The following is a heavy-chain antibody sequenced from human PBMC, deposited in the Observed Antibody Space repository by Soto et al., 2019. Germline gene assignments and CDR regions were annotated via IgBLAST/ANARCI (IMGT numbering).Heavy chain of an antibody. V-gene: IGHV4-39*01. CDR1: GGSISSSSYY. Sequence: ASETLSLTCTVSGGSISSSSYYWGWIRQPPGKGLEWIGSIYYSGSTYYNPSLKSRVTISVDTSKNQFSLKLSSVTAADTAVYYCARRSSSSTYYYYGMDVWGQGTTVTVSS. CDR2: IYYSGST. D-gene: IGHD6-6*01. J-gene: IGHJ6*02. CDR3: ARRSSSSTYYYYGMDV.